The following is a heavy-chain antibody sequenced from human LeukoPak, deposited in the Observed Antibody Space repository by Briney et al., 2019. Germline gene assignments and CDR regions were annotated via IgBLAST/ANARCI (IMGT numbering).Heavy chain of an antibody. Sequence: PSETLSLTCTVSGGSISSSSYYWGWIRQPPGKGLEWIGGIYHSGSTYHNPSLKSRVTISEDTSKNQLSLKLSSVTAADTAVYYCARVVGSSWFDYWGQGTLVTVSS. CDR3: ARVVGSSWFDY. J-gene: IGHJ4*02. V-gene: IGHV4-39*07. CDR2: IYHSGST. D-gene: IGHD6-13*01. CDR1: GGSISSSSYY.